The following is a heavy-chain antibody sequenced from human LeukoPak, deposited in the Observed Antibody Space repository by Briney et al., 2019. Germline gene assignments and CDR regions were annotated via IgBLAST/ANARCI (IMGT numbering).Heavy chain of an antibody. CDR2: LHTSGST. V-gene: IGHV4-4*07. CDR3: ARDFGYGDYFFDD. CDR1: GGSISSYY. J-gene: IGHJ4*02. Sequence: PSETLSPTCTVSGGSISSYYWSWIRQPPGKGLEWIGRLHTSGSTHYNPSLKSRVTMSVDTSKNQFSLKLSSVTAADTAVYYCARDFGYGDYFFDDWGQGTLVTVSS. D-gene: IGHD4-17*01.